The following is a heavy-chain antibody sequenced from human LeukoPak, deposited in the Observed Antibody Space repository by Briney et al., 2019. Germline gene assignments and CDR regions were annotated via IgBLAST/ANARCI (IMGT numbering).Heavy chain of an antibody. D-gene: IGHD3-22*01. V-gene: IGHV4-4*07. CDR2: IYRGGNT. Sequence: SETLSLTCTVSGGSISSYSWSWIRQPAGKGLEWIGRIYRGGNTNYNPSLKSRVTISLDTSKKQFSLKLSSVTAADTAVYYCAREGGYAGTDAFDIWGQGTMVTVSS. J-gene: IGHJ3*02. CDR1: GGSISSYS. CDR3: AREGGYAGTDAFDI.